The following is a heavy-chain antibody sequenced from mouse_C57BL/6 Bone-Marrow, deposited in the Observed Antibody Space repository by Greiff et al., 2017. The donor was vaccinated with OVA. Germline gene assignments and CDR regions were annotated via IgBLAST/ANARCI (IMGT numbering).Heavy chain of an antibody. CDR3: ASPDGYYVDY. J-gene: IGHJ2*01. CDR1: GYAFSSSW. Sequence: QVQLQQSGPELVKPGASVKISCKASGYAFSSSWMNWVKQRPGKGLEWIGRIYPGDGDTNYNGKFKGKATLTADKSSSTAYMQLSSLTSEDSAVYFCASPDGYYVDYWGQGTTLTVSS. D-gene: IGHD2-3*01. V-gene: IGHV1-82*01. CDR2: IYPGDGDT.